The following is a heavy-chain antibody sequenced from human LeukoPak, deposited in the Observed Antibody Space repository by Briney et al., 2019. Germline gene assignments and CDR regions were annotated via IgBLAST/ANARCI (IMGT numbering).Heavy chain of an antibody. CDR1: GITFSNFA. CDR2: ISGSGGST. J-gene: IGHJ4*02. Sequence: GGSLRLSCAASGITFSNFAMSWVRQAPGEGLEWVSTISGSGGSTDYADSVKGRFTISRDNSKNTLYLQMNSLRAEDTAVYYCAKRDGVFWGQGTLVTVSS. V-gene: IGHV3-23*01. D-gene: IGHD2-8*01. CDR3: AKRDGVF.